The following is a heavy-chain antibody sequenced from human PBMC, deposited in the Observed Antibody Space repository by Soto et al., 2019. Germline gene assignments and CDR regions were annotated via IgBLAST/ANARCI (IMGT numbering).Heavy chain of an antibody. CDR3: ARRMTTMTTLWGAFDI. CDR1: GFSLNTYA. V-gene: IGHV3-21*01. Sequence: EVRLVESGGGLVKPGGSLRLSCAASGFSLNTYAMNWIRQAPGKGLEWVSSIASGSDSFYYADSVKGRFTISRDNTKDSAYLQMDSLRVEDTAVYYCARRMTTMTTLWGAFDIWGPGTMVSVSS. J-gene: IGHJ3*02. CDR2: IASGSDSF. D-gene: IGHD4-17*01.